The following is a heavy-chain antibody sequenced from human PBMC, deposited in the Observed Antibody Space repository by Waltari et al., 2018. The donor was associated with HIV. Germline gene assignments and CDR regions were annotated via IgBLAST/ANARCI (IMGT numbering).Heavy chain of an antibody. CDR1: AFRVSTTY. Sequence: EVQVVETGGGLIQPGGSLRLSCAASAFRVSTTYMSWVRQAPGTGLEWVSVIYSDGDTSYGDSVKGRFTMSRDNSKNTVFLQMNSLRVEDTAVYYCARGREYSYGPVSYWGQGALVTVSS. CDR3: ARGREYSYGPVSY. CDR2: IYSDGDT. V-gene: IGHV3-53*02. J-gene: IGHJ4*02. D-gene: IGHD5-18*01.